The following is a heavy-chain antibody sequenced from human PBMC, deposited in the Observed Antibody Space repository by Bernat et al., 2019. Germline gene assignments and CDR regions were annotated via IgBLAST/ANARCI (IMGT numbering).Heavy chain of an antibody. D-gene: IGHD6-19*01. CDR1: GFSLSNARMG. V-gene: IGHV2-26*01. CDR3: ARGYSSGWYLYYYMDV. Sequence: QVTLKESGPVLVKPTETLTLTCTVSGFSLSNARMGVSWIRQSPGKALEWLAHIFSNDEKSYSTSLKSRLTISKDTSKSQVVLTITHMDPVDTATYYCARGYSSGWYLYYYMDVWGKGTTVTVSS. J-gene: IGHJ6*03. CDR2: IFSNDEK.